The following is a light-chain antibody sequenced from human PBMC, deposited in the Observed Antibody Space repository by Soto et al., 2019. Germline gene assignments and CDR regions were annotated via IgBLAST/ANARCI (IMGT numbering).Light chain of an antibody. J-gene: IGLJ2*01. Sequence: QSALTQPASVSGSPGQSITISCTGTSSDVGGYNYVSWYQQHPGKAPKLMIYEVSKRPSGVSNRFSGSKSGNTASLTISGLQAEDEADYSCSSYTSSSTRVFGGGTKLTVL. V-gene: IGLV2-14*01. CDR3: SSYTSSSTRV. CDR1: SSDVGGYNY. CDR2: EVS.